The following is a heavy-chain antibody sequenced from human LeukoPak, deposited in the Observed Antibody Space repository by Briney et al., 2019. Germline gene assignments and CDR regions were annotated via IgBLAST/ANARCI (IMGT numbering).Heavy chain of an antibody. J-gene: IGHJ4*02. V-gene: IGHV4-4*02. CDR3: AGLEGRYSTGLYYYFDY. Sequence: SGTLSLTCAVSGGSISSINLWSWVRQPPGKGLEWIGEMYLSGTTHYNPSLKCRVTISIDKSRNQLSLELSSVTAADTAVYYCAGLEGRYSTGLYYYFDYWGQGILVAVSS. CDR2: MYLSGTT. D-gene: IGHD6-19*01. CDR1: GGSISSINL.